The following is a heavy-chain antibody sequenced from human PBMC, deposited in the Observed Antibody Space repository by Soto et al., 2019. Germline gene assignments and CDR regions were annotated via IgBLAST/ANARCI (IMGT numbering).Heavy chain of an antibody. CDR3: ARTSRDGYNSYYGMDV. CDR2: IYYSGST. Sequence: PSETLSLTCTVSGGSVSSGSYYWSWIRQPPGKGLEWIGYIYYSGSTNYNPSLKSRVTISVDTSKNQFSLKPSSVTAADTAVYYCARTSRDGYNSYYGMDVWGQGTTVTVSS. CDR1: GGSVSSGSYY. D-gene: IGHD5-12*01. J-gene: IGHJ6*02. V-gene: IGHV4-61*01.